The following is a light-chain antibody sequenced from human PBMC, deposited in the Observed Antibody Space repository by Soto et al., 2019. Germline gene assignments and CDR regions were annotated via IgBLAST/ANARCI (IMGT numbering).Light chain of an antibody. CDR1: QSVRRY. CDR3: QKSNNWPQIT. CDR2: DAY. V-gene: IGKV3-11*01. J-gene: IGKJ5*01. Sequence: EIVLTQSPATRSLSPGERATLSRRASQSVRRYLAWYQQNPGQAHRLITYDAYTRATGIPDRFSGSGSETDFTPTITRLEPEDFAVYYCQKSNNWPQITFGQGTRLEIK.